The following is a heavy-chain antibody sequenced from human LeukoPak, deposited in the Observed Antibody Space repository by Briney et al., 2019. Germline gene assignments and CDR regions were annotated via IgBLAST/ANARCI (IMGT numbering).Heavy chain of an antibody. J-gene: IGHJ3*02. CDR2: ISGSGVST. CDR3: AKSVVPAAIDPDAFDI. V-gene: IGHV3-23*01. CDR1: GFTFSSYA. Sequence: GGSLRLSCAASGFTFSSYAMSWVRQAPGKGLEWVSAISGSGVSTYYADSVKGRFTISRDNSKNTLYLQMNSLRAEDTAVYYCAKSVVPAAIDPDAFDIWGQGTMVTVSS. D-gene: IGHD2-2*01.